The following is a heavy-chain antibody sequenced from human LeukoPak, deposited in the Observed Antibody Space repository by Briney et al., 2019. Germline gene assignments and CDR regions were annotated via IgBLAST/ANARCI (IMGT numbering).Heavy chain of an antibody. CDR2: ISGSGGST. J-gene: IGHJ4*02. Sequence: GGSLRLTCAASGFTFSSYAMSWVRQAPGKGLEWVSAISGSGGSTYYADSVKGRFTISRDNSKNTLYLQMNSLRAEDTAVYYCAKDDDYGDYYDYWGQGTLVTVSS. CDR1: GFTFSSYA. CDR3: AKDDDYGDYYDY. V-gene: IGHV3-23*01. D-gene: IGHD4-17*01.